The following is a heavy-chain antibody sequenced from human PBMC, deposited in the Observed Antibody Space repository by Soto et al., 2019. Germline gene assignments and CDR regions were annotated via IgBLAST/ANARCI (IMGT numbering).Heavy chain of an antibody. CDR2: IYYSGST. CDR3: ASQSPKYYYDSSGYSVGYFDY. CDR1: GGSISSGDYY. Sequence: QVQLQESGPGLVKPSQTLSLTCTVSGGSISSGDYYWSWIRQPPGKGLEWIGYIYYSGSTYYNPSLKSRVTISVDTSKNQCSLKLSSVTAADTAVYYCASQSPKYYYDSSGYSVGYFDYWGQGTLVTVSS. J-gene: IGHJ4*02. V-gene: IGHV4-30-4*01. D-gene: IGHD3-22*01.